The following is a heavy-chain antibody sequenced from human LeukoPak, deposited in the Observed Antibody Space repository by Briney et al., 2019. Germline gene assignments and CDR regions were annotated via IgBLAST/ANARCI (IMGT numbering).Heavy chain of an antibody. D-gene: IGHD3-22*01. CDR2: IYYSGST. V-gene: IGHV4-59*01. Sequence: SETLSLTCTVSGGSISSYYWSWIRQPPGKGLDWIGYIYYSGSTNYNPSLKSRVTISVDTSKNQFSLKLSPVTAADTAVYYCAGNYYDSRNLFDYWGQGTLVTVSS. CDR3: AGNYYDSRNLFDY. J-gene: IGHJ4*02. CDR1: GGSISSYY.